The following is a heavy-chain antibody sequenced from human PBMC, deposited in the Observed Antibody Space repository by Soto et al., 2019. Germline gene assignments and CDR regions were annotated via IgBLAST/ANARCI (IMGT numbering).Heavy chain of an antibody. D-gene: IGHD2-15*01. CDR2: IYKSATT. CDR3: ARGRYCLTGRCFPNWFDT. J-gene: IGHJ5*02. Sequence: SETLSLTCSVSGDSISNLDYFWAWIRQPPGQALEYIGYIYKSATTYYNPSFESRVAISVDTSKSQFSLNVTSVTAADTAVYFCARGRYCLTGRCFPNWFDTWGQGALVTVSS. V-gene: IGHV4-30-4*01. CDR1: GDSISNLDYF.